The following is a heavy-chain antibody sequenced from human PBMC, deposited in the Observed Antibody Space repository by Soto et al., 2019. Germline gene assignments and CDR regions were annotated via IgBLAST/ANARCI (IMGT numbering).Heavy chain of an antibody. D-gene: IGHD3-9*01. CDR2: ISGSGGST. J-gene: IGHJ6*02. CDR1: GFTFSSYA. CDR3: AKTPPYYDILTGYYNVIYYGMDV. V-gene: IGHV3-23*01. Sequence: VGSLRLSCAASGFTFSSYAMSWVRQAPGKGLEWVSAISGSGGSTYYADSVKGRFTISRDNSKNTLYLQMNSLRAEDTAVYYCAKTPPYYDILTGYYNVIYYGMDVWGQGTTVTVSS.